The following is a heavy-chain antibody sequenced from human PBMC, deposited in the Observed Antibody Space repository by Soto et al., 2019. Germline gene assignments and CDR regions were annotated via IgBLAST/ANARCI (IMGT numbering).Heavy chain of an antibody. CDR1: GYTFTRYT. Sequence: ASVKVSWKASGYTFTRYTMNWVRQAPGQRLEWMGWINPDNGNTKSSQKFQGRVIITRDTSASTAYMDLSSLRSEDTAVYYCARGIATGQLDPWGQGTLVTVSS. CDR2: INPDNGNT. J-gene: IGHJ5*02. V-gene: IGHV1-3*01. CDR3: ARGIATGQLDP. D-gene: IGHD2-15*01.